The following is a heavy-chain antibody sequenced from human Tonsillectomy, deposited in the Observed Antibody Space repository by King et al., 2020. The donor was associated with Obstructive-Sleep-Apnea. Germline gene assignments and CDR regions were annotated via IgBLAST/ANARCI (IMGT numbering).Heavy chain of an antibody. V-gene: IGHV3-30*18. CDR1: GFTFSSYG. CDR3: AKDWDYGPGGAFDY. CDR2: ISYDATNK. J-gene: IGHJ4*02. D-gene: IGHD4/OR15-4a*01. Sequence: VQLVESGGGVVQPGRSLRLSCAASGFTFSSYGMHWVRQAPGKGLEWVAVISYDATNKYYVDSVKGRFTISRDNSKNTLYLQMNSLRTEDTAVYYCAKDWDYGPGGAFDYWGQGTPVTVSS.